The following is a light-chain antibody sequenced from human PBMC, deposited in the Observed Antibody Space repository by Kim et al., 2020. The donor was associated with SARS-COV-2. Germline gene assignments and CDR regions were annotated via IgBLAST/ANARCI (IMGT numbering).Light chain of an antibody. CDR2: GAS. CDR3: QQYDGSLYT. Sequence: LSPGERATLSCRASQSVSSNYLAWYQQKPGQAPSLLIYGASIRATGVPDRFSGSGSGTDFTLTISRLEPEDFAVYYCQQYDGSLYTFGQGTKLEIK. V-gene: IGKV3-20*01. J-gene: IGKJ2*01. CDR1: QSVSSNY.